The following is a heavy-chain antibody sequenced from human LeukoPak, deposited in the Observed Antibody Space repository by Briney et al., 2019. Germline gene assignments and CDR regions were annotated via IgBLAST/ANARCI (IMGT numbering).Heavy chain of an antibody. CDR2: IYYSGST. CDR3: ARDSARGKGGGVLLRN. J-gene: IGHJ4*01. CDR1: GDSISIYH. V-gene: IGHV4-59*01. Sequence: SETLSPTCTVAGDSISIYHWSWIRQPPGKGLEWIGYIYYSGSTKYNPSLKNRVTISVDTSKNQFSLKLSSVTAADTAVYYCARDSARGKGGGVLLRNWGQGTLVTVSS. D-gene: IGHD3-22*01.